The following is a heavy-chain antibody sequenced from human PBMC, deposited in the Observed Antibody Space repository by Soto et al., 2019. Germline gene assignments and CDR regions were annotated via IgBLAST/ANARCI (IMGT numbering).Heavy chain of an antibody. D-gene: IGHD6-13*01. Sequence: ASVKVSCKASGYTFTGYYMHWVRQAPGQGLEWMGWINPNSGGTNYAQKFQGWVTMTRDTSISTAYMELSRLRSDDTAVYYCAREIPWREQLVLRDAFDIWGQGTMVTVSS. CDR2: INPNSGGT. CDR1: GYTFTGYY. V-gene: IGHV1-2*04. J-gene: IGHJ3*02. CDR3: AREIPWREQLVLRDAFDI.